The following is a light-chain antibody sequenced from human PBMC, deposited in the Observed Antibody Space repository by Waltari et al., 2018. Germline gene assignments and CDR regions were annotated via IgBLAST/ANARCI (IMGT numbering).Light chain of an antibody. Sequence: DIVMTQSPDSLAVSLGERATIHCKSRQSVLYRSNNKNYLAWYQQKPGQPPKLLIYWASTRESGVPDRFSGSGSGTDFTLTISSLQAEDVAVYYCQQYYSTPQTFGQGTKVEIK. CDR3: QQYYSTPQT. V-gene: IGKV4-1*01. J-gene: IGKJ1*01. CDR1: QSVLYRSNNKNY. CDR2: WAS.